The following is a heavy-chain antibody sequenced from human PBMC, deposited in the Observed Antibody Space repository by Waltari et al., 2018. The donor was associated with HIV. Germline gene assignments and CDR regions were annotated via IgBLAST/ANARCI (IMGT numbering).Heavy chain of an antibody. V-gene: IGHV3-7*01. CDR2: ITQDGRAI. CDR1: GFTLRNGW. Sequence: QLVESGGGLVQPGGSLRLSCAGAGFTLRNGWMNWVRQAPGKGPEWVAIITQDGRAIYHVDSVKGRFTISRDSAKKSLYLQMNNLRVEDTAVYYCVGDRGTYWGQGTLVTVSS. D-gene: IGHD1-26*01. J-gene: IGHJ4*02. CDR3: VGDRGTY.